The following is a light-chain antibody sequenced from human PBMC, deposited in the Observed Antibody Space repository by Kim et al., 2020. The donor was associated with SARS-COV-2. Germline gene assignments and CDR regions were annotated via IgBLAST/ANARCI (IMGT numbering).Light chain of an antibody. CDR2: LVS. V-gene: IGKV2-28*01. CDR3: MQAIQRPYT. J-gene: IGKJ2*01. CDR1: QSLLYSNGYNY. Sequence: VMTQSPLSLPVTPGEPASISCRSSQSLLYSNGYNYLDWFQQKPGQSPRLLIYLVSNRDSGVPDRFSGSGSGTDFSLRISRVEAEDVGLYYCMQAIQRPYTFGQGTKLEI.